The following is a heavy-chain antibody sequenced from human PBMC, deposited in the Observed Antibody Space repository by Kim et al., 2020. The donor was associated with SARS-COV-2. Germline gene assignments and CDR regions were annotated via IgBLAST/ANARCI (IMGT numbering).Heavy chain of an antibody. Sequence: GGSLRLSCAASGFSFSSYAMTWVRQAPGKGLAWVSTISGRGSPTYYADSVKGRFTISRDNSRNTLYLQINSLRADDTAVYYCAKVLCPPGRIVGTRDLRYYYYGMDVWGQGTTVTVSS. CDR3: AKVLCPPGRIVGTRDLRYYYYGMDV. J-gene: IGHJ6*02. CDR1: GFSFSSYA. D-gene: IGHD1-26*01. CDR2: ISGRGSPT. V-gene: IGHV3-23*01.